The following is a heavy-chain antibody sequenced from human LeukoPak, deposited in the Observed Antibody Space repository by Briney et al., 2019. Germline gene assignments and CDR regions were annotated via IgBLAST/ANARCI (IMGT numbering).Heavy chain of an antibody. CDR3: AREADYDILTGYSPLDY. CDR2: ISAYKGNT. CDR1: RYTFTSYV. V-gene: IGHV1-18*01. D-gene: IGHD3-9*01. Sequence: GSVKVSCKASRYTFTSYVISCVPQAAGHEVEGMGRISAYKGNTNYEQKRQGRVTMTTDASTSTAYMELRSLRSDDTNVYYCAREADYDILTGYSPLDYWSQGALVTVSS. J-gene: IGHJ4*02.